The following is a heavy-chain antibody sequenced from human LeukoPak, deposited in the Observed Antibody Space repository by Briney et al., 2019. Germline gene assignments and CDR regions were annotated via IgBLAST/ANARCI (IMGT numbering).Heavy chain of an antibody. CDR2: ISSSSSYI. V-gene: IGHV3-21*01. J-gene: IGHJ5*02. Sequence: GGSLRLSCAATGFTFSSYSMNWVRQAPGKGLEWVSSISSSSSYIYYADSVKGRFTISRDNAKNSLYLQMNSLRAEDTAVYYCARDNGVGLYSSSFDPWGQGTLVTVSS. D-gene: IGHD6-19*01. CDR1: GFTFSSYS. CDR3: ARDNGVGLYSSSFDP.